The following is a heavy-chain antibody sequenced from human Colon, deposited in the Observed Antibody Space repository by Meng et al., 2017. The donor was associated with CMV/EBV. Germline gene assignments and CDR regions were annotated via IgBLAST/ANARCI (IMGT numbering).Heavy chain of an antibody. CDR2: ISGGGTTT. CDR1: GFTFSNYA. CDR3: AKGREYIDFWSGFT. Sequence: GGSLKISCEASGFTFSNYAMSWVRQAPGKGLEWLSVISGGGTTTYYADSVKGRFTISRDNSKNTVYLQMNTLEAEDTALYYCAKGREYIDFWSGFTWGQGTLVTVSS. V-gene: IGHV3-23*01. J-gene: IGHJ4*02. D-gene: IGHD3-3*01.